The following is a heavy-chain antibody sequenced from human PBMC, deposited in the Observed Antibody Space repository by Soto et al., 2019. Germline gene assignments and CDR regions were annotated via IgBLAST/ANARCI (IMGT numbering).Heavy chain of an antibody. V-gene: IGHV4-59*01. CDR1: GVSIRSYY. CDR3: ARAYGANCFDF. J-gene: IGHJ4*02. CDR2: IYYSGST. Sequence: SETLSLTCTVSGVSIRSYYWSWIRQPPGKGLEWIGYIYYSGSTNYNPSLKSRVTISVDTSKNQFSLKLSSVTAADTAVYYCARAYGANCFDFWGQGTLVTVSS. D-gene: IGHD4-17*01.